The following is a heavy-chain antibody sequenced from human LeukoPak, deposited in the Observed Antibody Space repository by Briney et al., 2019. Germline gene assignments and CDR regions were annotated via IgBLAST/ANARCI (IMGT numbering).Heavy chain of an antibody. CDR1: GGSFSGYY. J-gene: IGHJ6*03. CDR2: LYSSGSP. CDR3: ARTRGGKGYYYYMDV. Sequence: SETLSLTCSVYGGSFSGYYWSWIRQPAGKGLDWIGRLYSSGSPNYNPSLKSRVTISVDTSKNQFSLKLRSVTAADTAVYYCARTRGGKGYYYYMDVWGKGTTVTVSS. D-gene: IGHD4-23*01. V-gene: IGHV4-4*07.